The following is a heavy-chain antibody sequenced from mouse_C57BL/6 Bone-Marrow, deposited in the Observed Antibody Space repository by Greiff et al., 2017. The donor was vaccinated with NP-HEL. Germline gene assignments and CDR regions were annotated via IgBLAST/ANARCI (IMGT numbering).Heavy chain of an antibody. CDR1: GFTFSSYG. J-gene: IGHJ2*01. V-gene: IGHV5-6*01. Sequence: EVNLVESGGDLVKPGGSLKLSCAASGFTFSSYGMSWVRQTPDKRLEWVATISSGGSYTYYPDSVKGRFTISRDNAKNTLYLQMSSLKSEDTAMYYCARPKWLLRYFDYWGQGTTLTVSS. CDR2: ISSGGSYT. CDR3: ARPKWLLRYFDY. D-gene: IGHD2-3*01.